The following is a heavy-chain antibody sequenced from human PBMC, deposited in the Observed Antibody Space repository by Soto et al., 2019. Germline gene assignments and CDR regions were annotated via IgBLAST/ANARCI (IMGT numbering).Heavy chain of an antibody. V-gene: IGHV1-69*13. J-gene: IGHJ4*02. Sequence: QLQLLQSGAEVKPPGASVKVSCKASGYTFTNHGLSWVRQAPGQGLEWMGGIIPIFGTANYAQKFQGRVTITADESTSTAYMELSSLRSEDTAVYYCARDYRGIVGATTTYYFDYWGQGTLVTVSS. CDR3: ARDYRGIVGATTTYYFDY. CDR2: IIPIFGTA. CDR1: GYTFTNHG. D-gene: IGHD1-26*01.